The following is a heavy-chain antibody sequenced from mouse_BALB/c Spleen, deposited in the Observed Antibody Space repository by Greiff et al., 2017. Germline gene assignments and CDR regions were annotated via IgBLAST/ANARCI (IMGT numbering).Heavy chain of an antibody. CDR2: INPYNDGT. V-gene: IGHV1-14*01. D-gene: IGHD1-1*01. Sequence: EVQLQESGPELVKPGASVKMSCKASGYTFTSYVMHWVKQKPGQGLEWIGYINPYNDGTKYNEKFKGKATLTSDKSSSTAYMELSSLTSEDSAVYYWAREGYYGSSYGAMDYWGQGTSVTVSS. CDR1: GYTFTSYV. CDR3: AREGYYGSSYGAMDY. J-gene: IGHJ4*01.